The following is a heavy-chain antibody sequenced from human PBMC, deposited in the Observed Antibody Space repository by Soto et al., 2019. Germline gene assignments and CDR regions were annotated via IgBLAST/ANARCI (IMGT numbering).Heavy chain of an antibody. CDR2: INPSGGST. J-gene: IGHJ4*02. CDR1: GYTFTGYY. D-gene: IGHD4-4*01. CDR3: ARYDYNGYYFDY. Sequence: ASVKVSCKASGYTFTGYYMHWVRQAPGQGLEWMGIINPSGGSTSYAQKFQGRVTMTRDTSTSTVYMELSSLRSEDTAVYYCARYDYNGYYFDYWGQGTLVTVSS. V-gene: IGHV1-46*01.